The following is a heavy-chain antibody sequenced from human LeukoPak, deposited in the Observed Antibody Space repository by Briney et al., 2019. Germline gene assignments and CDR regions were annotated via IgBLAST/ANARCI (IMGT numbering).Heavy chain of an antibody. CDR1: GFTFSSYA. V-gene: IGHV3-23*01. Sequence: GGSLRLSWAASGFTFSSYAMNCVRHAPGKGLECVSAVRGGDAGTSYADSVKGRFAISRDNSKNTLYLQMNSLRADDTAVYYCAKNRGGSYYSGSDYWGQGTLVTVSS. CDR2: VRGGDAGT. CDR3: AKNRGGSYYSGSDY. D-gene: IGHD1-26*01. J-gene: IGHJ4*02.